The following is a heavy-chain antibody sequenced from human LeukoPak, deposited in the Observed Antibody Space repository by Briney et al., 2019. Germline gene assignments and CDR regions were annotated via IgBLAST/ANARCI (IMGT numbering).Heavy chain of an antibody. J-gene: IGHJ4*02. V-gene: IGHV3-23*01. CDR3: ARSTPRWLQLSAPLDY. Sequence: PGGSLRLSCAASGFTFSSYAMSWVRQAPGKGLEWVSAITGSGGSTYFADSVKGRFTISRDNSKNTLFLQMNSLRAEDTAVYYCARSTPRWLQLSAPLDYWGQGTLVTVSS. CDR2: ITGSGGST. CDR1: GFTFSSYA. D-gene: IGHD5-24*01.